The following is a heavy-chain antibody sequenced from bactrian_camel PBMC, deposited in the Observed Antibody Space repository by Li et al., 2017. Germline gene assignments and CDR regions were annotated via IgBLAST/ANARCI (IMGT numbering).Heavy chain of an antibody. CDR2: IDDEGTTT. CDR3: AARYQGGFGLGGLCTDVLGDFPY. J-gene: IGHJ6*01. D-gene: IGHD5*01. CDR1: GFTYKIYC. V-gene: IGHV3S6*01. Sequence: HVQLVESGGGSVQAGESLRLSCTSSGFTYKIYCMAWFRQAPGKEREWVTGIDDEGTTTYSDSVKGRFTISLDRAKKTLYLQMNSLKLDDTAMYYCAARYQGGFGLGGLCTDVLGDFPYWGQGTQVTVS.